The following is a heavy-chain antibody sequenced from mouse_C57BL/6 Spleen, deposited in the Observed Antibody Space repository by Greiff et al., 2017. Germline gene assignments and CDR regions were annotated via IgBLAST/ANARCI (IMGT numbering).Heavy chain of an antibody. CDR2: IDPETGGT. Sequence: VKLQQSGAELVRPGASVTLSCKASGYTFTDYEMHWVKQTPVHGLEWIGAIDPETGGTAYNQKFKGKAILTADKSSSTAYMELRSLTSEASAVYYCTRVETAQPFAYWGQGTLVTVSA. V-gene: IGHV1-15*01. CDR1: GYTFTDYE. J-gene: IGHJ3*01. CDR3: TRVETAQPFAY. D-gene: IGHD3-2*02.